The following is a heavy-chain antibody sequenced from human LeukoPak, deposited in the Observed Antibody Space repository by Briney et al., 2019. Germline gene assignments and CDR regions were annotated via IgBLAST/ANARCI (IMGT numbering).Heavy chain of an antibody. V-gene: IGHV4-39*01. D-gene: IGHD1-1*01. CDR1: GGSIGSSSYY. CDR3: ASRVLWNYYFDD. J-gene: IGHJ4*02. Sequence: PSETLSLTCTVSGGSIGSSSYYWGWIRQPPGEGLEWIGSIYYSGNTYYNPSLKSRVTISVDTSKNQFSLKLSSVTAADTAMYYCASRVLWNYYFDDWGQGTLVTVSA. CDR2: IYYSGNT.